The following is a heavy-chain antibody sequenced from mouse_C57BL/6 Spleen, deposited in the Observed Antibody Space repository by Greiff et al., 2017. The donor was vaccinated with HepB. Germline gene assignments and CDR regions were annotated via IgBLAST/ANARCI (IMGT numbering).Heavy chain of an antibody. CDR3: ARHEDYVWYFDV. Sequence: EVQGVESGGGLVQPGGSLKLSCAASGFTFSDYYMYWVRQTPEKRLEWVAYISNGGGSTYYPDTVKGRFTISRDNAKNTLYLQMSRLKSEDTAMYYCARHEDYVWYFDVWGTGTTVTVSS. J-gene: IGHJ1*03. V-gene: IGHV5-12*01. CDR1: GFTFSDYY. CDR2: ISNGGGST. D-gene: IGHD1-1*02.